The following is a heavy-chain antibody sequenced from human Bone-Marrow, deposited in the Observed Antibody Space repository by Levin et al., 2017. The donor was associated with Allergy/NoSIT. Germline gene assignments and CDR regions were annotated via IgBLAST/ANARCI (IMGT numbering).Heavy chain of an antibody. CDR3: AKGVRVGHSSGWGYYYDY. D-gene: IGHD3-22*01. CDR1: GFTFDDFS. CDR2: IRWDSGAT. V-gene: IGHV3-9*01. J-gene: IGHJ4*01. Sequence: SLKISCTASGFTFDDFSMHWVRRAPGKGLEWVSGIRWDSGATGYVDSVKGRFTISRDSARNSLYLQMNSLRAEDTALYYCAKGVRVGHSSGWGYYYDYWGHGTLVTVSS.